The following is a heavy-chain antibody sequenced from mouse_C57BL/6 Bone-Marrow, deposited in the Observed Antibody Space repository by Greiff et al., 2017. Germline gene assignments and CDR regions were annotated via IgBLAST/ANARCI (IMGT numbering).Heavy chain of an antibody. CDR1: GYTFTDYY. CDR2: IYPGSGNT. Sequence: QVQLQQSGAELVRHGASVKLSCKASGYTFTDYYINWVKQRPGQGLEWIARIYPGSGNTYYNEKFKGKATLTAEKSSSTAYMQLSSLTSEDSAVYFCARDYDVDYWGQGTTLTVSS. V-gene: IGHV1-76*01. J-gene: IGHJ2*01. D-gene: IGHD2-4*01. CDR3: ARDYDVDY.